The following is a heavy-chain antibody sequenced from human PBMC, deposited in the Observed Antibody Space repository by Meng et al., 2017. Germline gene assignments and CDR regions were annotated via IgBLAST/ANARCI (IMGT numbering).Heavy chain of an antibody. Sequence: VHLQETGPGRVKPSQTLSLPCTVSGGSISSGGYYWSWIRQHPGKGLEWIGYIYYSGSTYYNPSLKSRVTISVDTSKNQFSLKLSSVTAADTAVYYCARSLTVTTVWFDPWGQGTLVTVSS. CDR1: GGSISSGGYY. V-gene: IGHV4-31*03. CDR3: ARSLTVTTVWFDP. J-gene: IGHJ5*02. CDR2: IYYSGST. D-gene: IGHD4-17*01.